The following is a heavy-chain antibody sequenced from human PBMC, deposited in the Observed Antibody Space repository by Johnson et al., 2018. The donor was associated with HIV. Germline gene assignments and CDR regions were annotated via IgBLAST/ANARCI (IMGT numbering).Heavy chain of an antibody. D-gene: IGHD3-22*01. CDR1: GFTFSSYA. CDR2: ISYDGSNK. V-gene: IGHV3-30*04. Sequence: QVQLVESGGGVVQPGRSLRLSCAASGFTFSSYAMHWVRQAPGKGLEWVTLISYDGSNKYYADSVKGRFTISRDNSKNTLYLQMNSLRAEDTAVNYFARHSYDSSGYSLDAYDIWGQGTMVTVSS. CDR3: ARHSYDSSGYSLDAYDI. J-gene: IGHJ3*02.